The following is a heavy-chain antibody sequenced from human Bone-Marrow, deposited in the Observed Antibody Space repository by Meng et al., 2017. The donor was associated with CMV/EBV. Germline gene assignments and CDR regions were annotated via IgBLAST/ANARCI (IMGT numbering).Heavy chain of an antibody. J-gene: IGHJ3*02. V-gene: IGHV3-7*03. CDR3: ANDPYGPNAFDI. D-gene: IGHD2-21*01. CDR1: GFTFSSYW. Sequence: GESLKISCAASGFTFSSYWMSWVRQAPGKGLEWVANIKQDGSEKYYVDSVKGRFTISRDNAKNSLYLQMNSLRAEDTAVYYCANDPYGPNAFDIWGQGTMVTVSS. CDR2: IKQDGSEK.